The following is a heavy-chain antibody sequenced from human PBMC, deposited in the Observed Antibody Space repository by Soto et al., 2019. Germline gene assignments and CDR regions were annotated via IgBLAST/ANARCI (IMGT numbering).Heavy chain of an antibody. D-gene: IGHD3-10*01. CDR2: IYYSGST. CDR3: ARVDGGLLWFGAPSPPRYYYYGMDV. V-gene: IGHV4-31*03. J-gene: IGHJ6*02. Sequence: PSETLSLTCTVSGGSISSGGYYWSWIRQHPGKGLEWIGYIYYSGSTNYNPSLKSRVTISVDTSKNQFSMKLSSVTAADTAVFYCARVDGGLLWFGAPSPPRYYYYGMDVWGQGTTVTVSS. CDR1: GGSISSGGYY.